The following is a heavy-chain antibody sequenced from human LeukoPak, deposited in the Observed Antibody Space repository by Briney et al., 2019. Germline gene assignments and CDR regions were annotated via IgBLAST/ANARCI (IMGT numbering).Heavy chain of an antibody. D-gene: IGHD5-12*01. CDR1: GYTFTGYY. CDR3: ARGYPLKYGGYDTFYYYMDV. Sequence: ASVKVSCKASGYTFTGYYMHWVRQAPGQGLEWMGWINPNGGGTNYAQKFQGRVTMTRDTSISTAYMELSRLRSDDTAVYYCARGYPLKYGGYDTFYYYMDVWGKGTTVTVSS. CDR2: INPNGGGT. V-gene: IGHV1-2*02. J-gene: IGHJ6*03.